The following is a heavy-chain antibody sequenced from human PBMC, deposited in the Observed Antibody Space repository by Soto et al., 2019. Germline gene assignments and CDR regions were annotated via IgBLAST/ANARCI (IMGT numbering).Heavy chain of an antibody. V-gene: IGHV1-69*06. CDR3: ARVRGCTRDWYWYAS. D-gene: IGHD2-21*02. CDR1: GGTFSTYP. CDR2: ISPVFGTR. Sequence: QVQLVQSGAEVKKAGSSVKVSCKVSGGTFSTYPISWVRQAPGQGLEWMGWISPVFGTRDYAQQFQGRVTITADKGTSTAYMELSSLRSEDTALYYCARVRGCTRDWYWYASWGQGTLVTVSS. J-gene: IGHJ5*02.